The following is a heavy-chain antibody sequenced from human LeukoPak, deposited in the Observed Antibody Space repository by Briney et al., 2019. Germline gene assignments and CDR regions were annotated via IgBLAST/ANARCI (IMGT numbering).Heavy chain of an antibody. CDR3: ARDGHIRGFDS. CDR1: ADSIVSFH. D-gene: IGHD2-21*01. V-gene: IGHV4-4*07. J-gene: IGHJ4*02. CDR2: VFHSGTT. Sequence: SETLSLTCTVSADSIVSFHWSWIRRSAGKRLEWIGRVFHSGTTKNPSLKSRVTMSLDTSKNLLSLTMTSVTAADTAIYFCARDGHIRGFDSWGQGTLVIVSS.